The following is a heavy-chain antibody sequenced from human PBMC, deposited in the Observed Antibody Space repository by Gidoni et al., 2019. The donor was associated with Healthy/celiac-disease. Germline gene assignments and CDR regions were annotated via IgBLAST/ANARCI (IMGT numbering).Heavy chain of an antibody. CDR2: IYYSGST. CDR3: ARHFAMSRSLAFDY. J-gene: IGHJ4*02. V-gene: IGHV4-39*01. CDR1: GGSLSSSSYY. D-gene: IGHD2-2*01. Sequence: QLQLQESGPGLVKPSETLSLTCTVSGGSLSSSSYYWGWIRQPPGKGLEWIGSIYYSGSTYYNPSLKSRVTISVDTSKNQFSLKLSSVTAADTAVYYCARHFAMSRSLAFDYWGQGTLVTVSS.